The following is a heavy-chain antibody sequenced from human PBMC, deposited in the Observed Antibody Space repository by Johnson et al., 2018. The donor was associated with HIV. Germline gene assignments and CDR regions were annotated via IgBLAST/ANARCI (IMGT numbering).Heavy chain of an antibody. CDR1: EFTFSTYV. CDR3: AKTPGDNWYYSEGTDAFDI. J-gene: IGHJ3*02. CDR2: MSSDGSKK. D-gene: IGHD3-22*01. V-gene: IGHV3-30*18. Sequence: QVQLVESGGGAVQPGKSLRLSCAASEFTFSTYVTHWVRQAPGKGLEWVAVMSSDGSKKYYVDAVKGRFTISRDNSKNTLYLQMNSRRPEDTAVYYCAKTPGDNWYYSEGTDAFDIWGQGTMVTVSS.